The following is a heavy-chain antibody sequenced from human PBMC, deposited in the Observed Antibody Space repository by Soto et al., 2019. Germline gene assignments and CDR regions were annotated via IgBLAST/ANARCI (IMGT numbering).Heavy chain of an antibody. CDR3: ARLGGYYQAFDQ. CDR2: INHSGST. Sequence: SETLSLTCAVYGGSFSGYYWSWIRQPPGKGLEWIGEINHSGSTNYNPSLKSRVTISVDTSKNQSSLKLSSVTAADTAVYYCARLGGYYQAFDQWGQGSLVTVSS. D-gene: IGHD3-22*01. J-gene: IGHJ4*02. V-gene: IGHV4-34*01. CDR1: GGSFSGYY.